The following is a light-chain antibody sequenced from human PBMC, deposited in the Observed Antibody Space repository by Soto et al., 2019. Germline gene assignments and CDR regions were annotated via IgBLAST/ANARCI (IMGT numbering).Light chain of an antibody. V-gene: IGLV2-14*01. Sequence: QSALTQPASVSGSPGQSITIACGGTGDDIGGYNFVSWYQHHPGKDPKLIIYDVTHRPSGVSERFSLSKSGFTASLTIYGLHPEDESNYYCDSFTSISTYGFRTGPTATVL. CDR3: DSFTSISTYG. CDR2: DVT. J-gene: IGLJ1*01. CDR1: GDDIGGYNF.